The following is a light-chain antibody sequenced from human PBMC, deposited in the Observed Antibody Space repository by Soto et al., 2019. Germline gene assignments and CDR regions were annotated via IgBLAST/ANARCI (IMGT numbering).Light chain of an antibody. J-gene: IGKJ1*01. CDR1: QSITTY. V-gene: IGKV1-39*01. CDR3: QQYYNPPRT. Sequence: DIQMTQSPSSLSAFVGDRVTITCRASQSITTYLNWYQQKPGKAPKLLIYAASSLQSGVPSRFSGSGSGTDFTLTISSLQPEDFATYYCQQYYNPPRTFGQGTKVEIK. CDR2: AAS.